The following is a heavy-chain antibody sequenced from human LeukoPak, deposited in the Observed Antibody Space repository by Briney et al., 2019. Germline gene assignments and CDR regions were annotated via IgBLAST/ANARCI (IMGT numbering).Heavy chain of an antibody. V-gene: IGHV1-69*04. J-gene: IGHJ4*02. CDR1: GGTFSSYA. CDR2: IILILGIA. Sequence: ASVKVSCKASGGTFSSYAISWVRQVPGQGLEWMGRIILILGIANYAQKFQGRVTITADKSTSTAYMELSSLRSEDTAVYYCAREHSSGWNVWGQGTLVTVSS. CDR3: AREHSSGWNV. D-gene: IGHD6-19*01.